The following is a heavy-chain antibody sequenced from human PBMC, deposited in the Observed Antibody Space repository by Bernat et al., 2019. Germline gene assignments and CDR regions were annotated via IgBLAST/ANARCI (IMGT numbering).Heavy chain of an antibody. Sequence: EVQLVESGGGLVQPGGSLRLSCAASGFTFSSYSMNWVRQAPGKGLEWVSYISSSSSTIYYADSVKGRFTISRDNAKNSLYLQMNSLRAEDTAVYYCARDQDPHSEETSSTRRWTSYYYYYGMDVWGQGTTVTVSS. V-gene: IGHV3-48*01. D-gene: IGHD2-2*01. CDR3: ARDQDPHSEETSSTRRWTSYYYYYGMDV. CDR2: ISSSSSTI. J-gene: IGHJ6*02. CDR1: GFTFSSYS.